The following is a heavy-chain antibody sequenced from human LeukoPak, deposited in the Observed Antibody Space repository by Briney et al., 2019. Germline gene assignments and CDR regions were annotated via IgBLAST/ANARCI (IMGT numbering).Heavy chain of an antibody. V-gene: IGHV3-7*01. CDR2: IRQAGSET. CDR3: ANDYVWGSYRKFDY. CDR1: GFTFSSYW. Sequence: GGSLRLSCAASGFTFSSYWMSWVRQAPGKGLEWVANIRQAGSETYYVDSVKGRFTISRGNAKNSLYLQMNSLRAEDTAVYYCANDYVWGSYRKFDYWGQGTLVTVSS. J-gene: IGHJ4*02. D-gene: IGHD3-16*02.